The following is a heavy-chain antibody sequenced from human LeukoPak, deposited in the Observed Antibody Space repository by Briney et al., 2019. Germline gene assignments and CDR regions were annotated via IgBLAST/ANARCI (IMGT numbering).Heavy chain of an antibody. J-gene: IGHJ6*04. V-gene: IGHV3-30*18. D-gene: IGHD6-6*01. CDR1: GFTFTSFA. CDR3: AKEWGYSSSSEMDV. Sequence: GGSLRLSCAASGFTFTSFAMHWVRQAPGKGLEWVTVISDDGNNKYFADSVKGRFTISRDNSKNTLYLQMNSLRAEDTAVYYCAKEWGYSSSSEMDVWGKGTTVTVSS. CDR2: ISDDGNNK.